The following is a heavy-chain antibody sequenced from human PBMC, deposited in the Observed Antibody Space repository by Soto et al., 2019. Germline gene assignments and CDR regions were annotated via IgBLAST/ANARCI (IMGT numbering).Heavy chain of an antibody. J-gene: IGHJ1*01. CDR2: ISTGSRYI. CDR1: GFTFSDFS. V-gene: IGHV3-21*02. Sequence: EVQLVESGGGLINPGGSLRLSCEASGFTFSDFSMNWVRQAPGKGLEWVSSISTGSRYIYYGDSLKGRFTTSRDDARNSLHLQMVSLRAEDTAIYYCVRDESGGDDFWAGYLNLGYFQHWGQGALVTVSS. CDR3: VRDESGGDDFWAGYLNLGYFQH. D-gene: IGHD3-3*01.